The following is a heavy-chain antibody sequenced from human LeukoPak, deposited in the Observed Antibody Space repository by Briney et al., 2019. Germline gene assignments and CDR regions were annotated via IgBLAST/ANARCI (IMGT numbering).Heavy chain of an antibody. CDR2: FDPEDGET. Sequence: ASVKVSCKVSGYTLTELSMHWVRQAPGKGLEWMGGFDPEDGETIYAQKFQGRVTMTEDTSTDTAYMELSSLRSEDTAAYYCARFWVFGADTSPPYHQGMDLWGRGTTVTVSS. V-gene: IGHV1-24*01. J-gene: IGHJ6*02. CDR1: GYTLTELS. D-gene: IGHD3-3*01. CDR3: ARFWVFGADTSPPYHQGMDL.